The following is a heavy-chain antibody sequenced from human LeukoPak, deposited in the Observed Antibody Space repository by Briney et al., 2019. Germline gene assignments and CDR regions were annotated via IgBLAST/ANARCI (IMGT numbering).Heavy chain of an antibody. D-gene: IGHD3-22*01. CDR3: ARDGGVGLGRYYYDSSGYPQYYFDY. CDR2: ISYDGSNK. CDR1: GFTFSSYA. J-gene: IGHJ4*02. Sequence: GGSLRLSCAASGFTFSSYAMHWVRQAPGKGLEWVAVISYDGSNKYYADSVKSRFTISRDNSKNTLYLQMNSLRAEDTAVYYCARDGGVGLGRYYYDSSGYPQYYFDYWGQGTLVTVSS. V-gene: IGHV3-30*04.